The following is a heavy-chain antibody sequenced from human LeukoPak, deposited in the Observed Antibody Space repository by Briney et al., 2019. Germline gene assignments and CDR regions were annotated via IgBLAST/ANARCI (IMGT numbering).Heavy chain of an antibody. J-gene: IGHJ5*02. Sequence: SETLSLTCTVSGGSISINSYYWAWIRQPPGKGLEWIGSVFYSGGAYYNPSLKSRVTISVDTSKNQFSLKLSSVTAADTAVYYCARGTYDSSGYYYEPEPQGTGRNWFDPWGQGTLVTVSS. D-gene: IGHD3-22*01. CDR3: ARGTYDSSGYYYEPEPQGTGRNWFDP. CDR1: GGSISINSYY. CDR2: VFYSGGA. V-gene: IGHV4-39*07.